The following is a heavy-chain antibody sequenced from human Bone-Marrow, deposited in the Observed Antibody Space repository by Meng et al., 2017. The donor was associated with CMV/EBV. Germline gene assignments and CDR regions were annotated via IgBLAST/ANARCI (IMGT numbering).Heavy chain of an antibody. CDR3: ARDHGQRRYELLNTNYYYGMDV. CDR2: ISSSGSTI. V-gene: IGHV3-11*04. Sequence: GGSLRLSCVASGFTFSDYYMSWIRQAPGKGLEWVSYISSSGSTIYYADSVKGRFTISRDNAKNSLYLQMNSLRAEDTAVYYCARDHGQRRYELLNTNYYYGMDVWGQGTTVTVSS. J-gene: IGHJ6*02. D-gene: IGHD2-2*01. CDR1: GFTFSDYY.